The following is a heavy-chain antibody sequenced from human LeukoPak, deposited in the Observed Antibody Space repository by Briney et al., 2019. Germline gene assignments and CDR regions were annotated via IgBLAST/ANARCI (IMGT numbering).Heavy chain of an antibody. Sequence: PSETLSLTCTVSGGSISSYHWSWIRQPPGKGLEWIGYIYYSGSTNYNPSLKSRVTISVDTSKNQFSLKLSSVTAADTAVYYCARGTGSHSTKLDYWGQGTLVTVSS. D-gene: IGHD3-10*01. CDR2: IYYSGST. V-gene: IGHV4-59*08. J-gene: IGHJ4*02. CDR3: ARGTGSHSTKLDY. CDR1: GGSISSYH.